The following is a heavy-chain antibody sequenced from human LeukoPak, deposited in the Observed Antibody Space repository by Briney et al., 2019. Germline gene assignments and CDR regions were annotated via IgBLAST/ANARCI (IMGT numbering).Heavy chain of an antibody. V-gene: IGHV1-69*01. CDR1: GGTFSSYA. D-gene: IGHD1-26*01. Sequence: SVKVSCKASGGTFSSYAISWVRQAPGQGLEWMGGIIPIFGTANYAQKFQGRVTITADESTSTAYMELSSLRSEDTAVYYCAREHGSYLYYFDYWGQGTLVTVSS. CDR3: AREHGSYLYYFDY. CDR2: IIPIFGTA. J-gene: IGHJ4*02.